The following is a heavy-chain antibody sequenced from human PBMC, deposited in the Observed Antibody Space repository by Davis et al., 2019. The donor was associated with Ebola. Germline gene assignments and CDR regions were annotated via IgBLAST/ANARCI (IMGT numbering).Heavy chain of an antibody. CDR2: INPSGGST. CDR1: GYTFTSYY. Sequence: AASVKVSCKASGYTFTSYYMHWVRQAPGQGLEWMGIINPSGGSTSYAQKFQGRVTITRDTSASTAYMELSSLRSEDTAVYYCAREATFSLDYWGQGTLVSVSS. CDR3: AREATFSLDY. D-gene: IGHD3-16*01. J-gene: IGHJ4*02. V-gene: IGHV1-46*01.